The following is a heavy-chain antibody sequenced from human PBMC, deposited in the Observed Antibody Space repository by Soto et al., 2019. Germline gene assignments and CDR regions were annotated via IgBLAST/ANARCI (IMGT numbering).Heavy chain of an antibody. CDR1: GCTFSDYV. J-gene: IGHJ4*02. V-gene: IGHV3-23*01. D-gene: IGHD3-3*01. Sequence: RRLSFAASGCTFSDYVMSWVRQAPGKGLEWVSGISASGGSSYDVDSVRGRFTISRDNSKNTLFLQMNSLTDEDTAVYYCAKGGDYWSGCYPDWGPGTLVTVSS. CDR2: ISASGGSS. CDR3: AKGGDYWSGCYPD.